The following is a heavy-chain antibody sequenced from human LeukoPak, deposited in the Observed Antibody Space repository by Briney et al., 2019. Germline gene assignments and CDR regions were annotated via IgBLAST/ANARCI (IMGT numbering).Heavy chain of an antibody. CDR2: ISTYSGST. Sequence: ASVKVSCKASGYTFTNYDFSWVRQAPGQGLEWMGWISTYSGSTNYAQKLQGRVTMTTDTSTSTAYMELRSLRSDDTAVYYCARGGFSHYYGSGSYYDYWGQGTLVTVSS. J-gene: IGHJ4*02. V-gene: IGHV1-18*01. D-gene: IGHD3-10*01. CDR1: GYTFTNYD. CDR3: ARGGFSHYYGSGSYYDY.